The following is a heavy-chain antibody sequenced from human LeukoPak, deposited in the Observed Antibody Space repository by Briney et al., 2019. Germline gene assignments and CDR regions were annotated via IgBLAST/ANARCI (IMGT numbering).Heavy chain of an antibody. V-gene: IGHV3-73*01. CDR3: TYTSSSGVVY. D-gene: IGHD6-6*01. Sequence: GGSLRLSCAASGFTFSVSAIYWVRQASGKGLEWIGRIRNKANNYATAYAASVKGRFTISREDSKNTAYLQMNSLKTEDTAVYYCTYTSSSGVVYWGQGTLVTVSS. CDR2: IRNKANNYAT. CDR1: GFTFSVSA. J-gene: IGHJ4*02.